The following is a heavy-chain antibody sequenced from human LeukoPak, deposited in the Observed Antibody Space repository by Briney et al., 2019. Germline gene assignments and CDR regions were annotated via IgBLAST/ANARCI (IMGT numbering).Heavy chain of an antibody. D-gene: IGHD3-16*02. Sequence: SETLSLTCAVYGVSFSGYYWSWIRQPPGKGLEWIGEINHSGSTNYNPSLKSRVTISVDTSKNQFSLKLSSVTAADTAVYYCARKGIYRGSLVYWGQGTLVTVSS. V-gene: IGHV4-34*01. CDR3: ARKGIYRGSLVY. CDR1: GVSFSGYY. CDR2: INHSGST. J-gene: IGHJ4*02.